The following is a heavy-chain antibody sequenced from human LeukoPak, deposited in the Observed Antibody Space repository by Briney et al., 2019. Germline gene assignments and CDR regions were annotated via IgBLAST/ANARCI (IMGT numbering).Heavy chain of an antibody. D-gene: IGHD3-16*01. J-gene: IGHJ6*02. CDR3: ATYTHWVAGDV. CDR2: MNQDGSAK. V-gene: IGHV3-7*01. CDR1: GFTFSDSW. Sequence: GGSLRLSCAASGFTFSDSWMSWVRQAPGKGLEWVANMNQDGSAKGYVDSVKGRFTISRDSARNSLYLQMSSLRPEDTAVYYCATYTHWVAGDVWGQGTTVTVSS.